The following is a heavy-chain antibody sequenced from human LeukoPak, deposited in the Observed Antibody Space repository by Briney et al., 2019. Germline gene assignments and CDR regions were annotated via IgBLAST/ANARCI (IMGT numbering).Heavy chain of an antibody. CDR3: AKEPPADYYDSSGYVVDAFDI. CDR2: IRYDGSNK. V-gene: IGHV3-30*02. CDR1: GFTVSSDY. Sequence: GGSLRLSCAVSGFTVSSDYMSWVRQAPGKGLEWVAFIRYDGSNKYYADSVKGRFTISRDNSKNTLYLQMNSLRAEDTAVYYCAKEPPADYYDSSGYVVDAFDIWGQGTMVTVSS. J-gene: IGHJ3*02. D-gene: IGHD3-22*01.